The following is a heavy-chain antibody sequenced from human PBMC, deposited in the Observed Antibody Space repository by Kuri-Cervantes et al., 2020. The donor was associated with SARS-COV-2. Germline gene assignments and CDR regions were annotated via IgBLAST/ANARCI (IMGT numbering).Heavy chain of an antibody. Sequence: GESLKISCAASGFTFSSYSMNWVRQAPGKGLEWVSSISSSSSYIYYADSVKGRFTISRDNAKNSLHLQMNSLRAEDTAVYYCARDRLGYCSGGSCFMDVWGKGTTVTVSS. CDR3: ARDRLGYCSGGSCFMDV. CDR2: ISSSSSYI. J-gene: IGHJ6*03. V-gene: IGHV3-21*01. D-gene: IGHD2-15*01. CDR1: GFTFSSYS.